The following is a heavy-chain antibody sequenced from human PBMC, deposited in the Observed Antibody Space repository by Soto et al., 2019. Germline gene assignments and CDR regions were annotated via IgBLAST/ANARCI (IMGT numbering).Heavy chain of an antibody. D-gene: IGHD3-22*01. CDR2: ISSSSSYT. CDR1: GFTCSDYY. J-gene: IGHJ4*02. Sequence: GGSLRLSCAASGFTCSDYYMSWIRQAPGKELEWVSYISSSSSYTNYADSVKGRFTISRDNAKNSLYLQMNSLRAEDTAVYYCARCPYYYDSSGYYYALDYWRQGTLVTVSS. V-gene: IGHV3-11*03. CDR3: ARCPYYYDSSGYYYALDY.